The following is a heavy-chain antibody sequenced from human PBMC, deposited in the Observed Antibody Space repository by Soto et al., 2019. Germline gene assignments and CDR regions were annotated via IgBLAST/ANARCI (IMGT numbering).Heavy chain of an antibody. J-gene: IGHJ4*02. Sequence: ASVKVSCKASGGTLSSYTFSWVRQAPGQGLEWMGRVIPNLGVTNYAKKFQGRFTIIVDTSTSTAYMELSSLRSEDTAVYYCATAYYYDSSGYPNWGQGTLVTVSS. CDR3: ATAYYYDSSGYPN. V-gene: IGHV1-69*02. CDR1: GGTLSSYT. CDR2: VIPNLGVT. D-gene: IGHD3-22*01.